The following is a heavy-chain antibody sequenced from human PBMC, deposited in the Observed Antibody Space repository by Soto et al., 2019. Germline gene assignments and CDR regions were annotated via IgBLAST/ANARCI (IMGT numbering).Heavy chain of an antibody. CDR2: INPNSGGT. V-gene: IGHV1-2*04. D-gene: IGHD6-6*01. CDR1: GYTFTGYY. CDR3: ARDRSEYSSSSSELDY. Sequence: ASVKVSCKASGYTFTGYYMHWVRQAPGQGLEWMGWINPNSGGTNYAQKFQGWVTMTRDTSISTAYMELSRLRSDDTAVYYCARDRSEYSSSSSELDYWGQGTLVTVSS. J-gene: IGHJ4*02.